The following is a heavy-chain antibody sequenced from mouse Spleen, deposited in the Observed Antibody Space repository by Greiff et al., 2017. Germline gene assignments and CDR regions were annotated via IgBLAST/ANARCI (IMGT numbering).Heavy chain of an antibody. Sequence: LVESGPELVKPGASVKISCKASGYSFTGYYMHWVKQSHVKSLEWIGRINPYNGATSYNQDFKEKASLTVDKSSSTAYMELHSLTSEDSAVYYCARCVGFYYYAMDYWGRGTSVTVSS. D-gene: IGHD1-2*01. CDR3: ARCVGFYYYAMDY. J-gene: IGHJ4*01. V-gene: IGHV1S30*02. CDR2: INPYNGAT. CDR1: GYSFTGYY.